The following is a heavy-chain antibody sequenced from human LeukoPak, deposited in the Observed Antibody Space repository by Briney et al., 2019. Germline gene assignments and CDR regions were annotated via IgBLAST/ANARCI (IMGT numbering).Heavy chain of an antibody. CDR2: IYYSGST. J-gene: IGHJ4*02. CDR3: ARRGLIYRSSYYREYYFHY. V-gene: IGHV4-59*08. D-gene: IGHD1-26*01. Sequence: SETLSLTCTGSSGSISYFYWSWSRQPPGKGLEWIGYIYYSGSTNYNPSLKSRVTISLDTSKNQFSLMLSSVTAADTAVYYCARRGLIYRSSYYREYYFHYWPQGTLVTVSS. CDR1: SGSISYFY.